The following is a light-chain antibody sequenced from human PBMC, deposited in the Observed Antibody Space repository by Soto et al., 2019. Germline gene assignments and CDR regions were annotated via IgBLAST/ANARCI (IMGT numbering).Light chain of an antibody. V-gene: IGKV2-28*01. CDR3: MQALQTPYT. CDR2: LGS. J-gene: IGKJ2*01. CDR1: QSLLHSNGYNY. Sequence: DIVMTQSPLSLPVTPGEPASISCRSSQSLLHSNGYNYLDWYLQKAGQSPQLLIYLGSNRASGVPDRFSRSGSGSDFTLKISRVEAEDVGIYYWMQALQTPYTFGQGTKMEIK.